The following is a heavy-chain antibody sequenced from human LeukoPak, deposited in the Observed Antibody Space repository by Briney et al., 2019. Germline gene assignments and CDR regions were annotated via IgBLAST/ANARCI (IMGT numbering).Heavy chain of an antibody. J-gene: IGHJ4*02. CDR3: ARLRATRSFDY. Sequence: QPGGSLRLSCAASGFTFSSYWMSWVRQAPGKGLEGVANIKQDGSEKYYVDSVKGRFTISRDNAKNSLYLQMNSLRAEDTAVYYCARLRATRSFDYWGQGTLVTVSS. CDR2: IKQDGSEK. V-gene: IGHV3-7*04. D-gene: IGHD5-24*01. CDR1: GFTFSSYW.